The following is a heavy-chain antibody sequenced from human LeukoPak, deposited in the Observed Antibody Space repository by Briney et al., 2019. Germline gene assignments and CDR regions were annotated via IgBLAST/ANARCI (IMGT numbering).Heavy chain of an antibody. CDR3: ARYSSGWYDY. V-gene: IGHV3-21*01. Sequence: GGSLRLSCAASGFTFSNVWMGWFRQAPGKGLEWVSSISSSSSYIYYADSVKGRFTISRDNAKNSLYLQMNSLRAEDTAVYYCARYSSGWYDYWGQGTLVTVSS. CDR1: GFTFSNVW. D-gene: IGHD6-19*01. CDR2: ISSSSSYI. J-gene: IGHJ4*02.